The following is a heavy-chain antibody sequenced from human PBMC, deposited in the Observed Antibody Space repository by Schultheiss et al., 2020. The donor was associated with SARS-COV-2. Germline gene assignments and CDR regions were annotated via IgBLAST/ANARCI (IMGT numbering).Heavy chain of an antibody. CDR2: ISRSSSYI. Sequence: GESLKISCAVSGITFSSYSMNWVRQAPGKGLEWVSSISRSSSYIYYADSVKGRFTISRDNANNSLYLQMSSLRAEDTAVYYCARGIVTTSDFDYWGQGTLVTVSS. CDR3: ARGIVTTSDFDY. V-gene: IGHV3-21*01. D-gene: IGHD4-11*01. CDR1: GITFSSYS. J-gene: IGHJ4*02.